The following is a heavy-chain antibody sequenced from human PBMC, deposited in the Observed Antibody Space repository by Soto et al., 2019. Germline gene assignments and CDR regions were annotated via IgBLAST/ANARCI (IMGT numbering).Heavy chain of an antibody. V-gene: IGHV3-33*01. CDR1: GFTFTSYG. CDR2: IWYDASNK. J-gene: IGHJ4*02. D-gene: IGHD3-10*01. CDR3: ARDSIPWCSGELPRPHFDY. Sequence: QVQLVESGGGVVQPGRSLRLSCAASGFTFTSYGMHWVRQAPGKGLEWVAVIWYDASNKYYTDSVKGRFTISRDNSKNALYLPKNSLRVEGTAVYYCARDSIPWCSGELPRPHFDYWGQGTLVTVSS.